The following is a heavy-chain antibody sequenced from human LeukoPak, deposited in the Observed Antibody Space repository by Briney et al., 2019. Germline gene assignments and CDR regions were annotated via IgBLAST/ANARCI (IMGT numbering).Heavy chain of an antibody. CDR2: FDPEDGET. D-gene: IGHD3-22*01. CDR3: AIDLASSGSLVAFDI. Sequence: GASVKVSCKVSGYTLTELSMHWVRQAPGKGLEWMGGFDPEDGETIYAQKFQGRVTMTEDTSTDTAYMELSSLRSEDTAVYYCAIDLASSGSLVAFDIWGQGTMVTVSS. J-gene: IGHJ3*02. CDR1: GYTLTELS. V-gene: IGHV1-24*01.